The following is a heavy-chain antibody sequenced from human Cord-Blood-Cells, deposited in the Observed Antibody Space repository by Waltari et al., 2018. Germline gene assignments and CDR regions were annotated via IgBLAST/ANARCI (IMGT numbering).Heavy chain of an antibody. CDR1: GGSFSGYY. J-gene: IGHJ3*02. D-gene: IGHD1-26*01. Sequence: QVQLQQWGAGLLKPSETLSLTCAVYGGSFSGYYSSWIRQPPGKGLEWIGEINHSGSTNYNPSLKRRVTISVDTSKNQFSLKLSSVTAADTAVYYCATRYSGSYYAFDIWGQGTMVTVSS. CDR3: ATRYSGSYYAFDI. V-gene: IGHV4-34*01. CDR2: INHSGST.